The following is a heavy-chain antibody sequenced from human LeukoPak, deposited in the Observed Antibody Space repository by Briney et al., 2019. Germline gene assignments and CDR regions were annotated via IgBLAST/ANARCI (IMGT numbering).Heavy chain of an antibody. CDR1: GFTFSNYW. J-gene: IGHJ3*02. V-gene: IGHV3-74*01. CDR2: INSDASTT. D-gene: IGHD2-21*02. Sequence: GGSLRLSCAASGFTFSNYWMHWVRQAPGEGLVWVSRINSDASTTSYADSVKGRFTISRDNAKNTLYLQMNSLRAEDTALYYCAKDISADSHAFDIWGQGTMVTVSS. CDR3: AKDISADSHAFDI.